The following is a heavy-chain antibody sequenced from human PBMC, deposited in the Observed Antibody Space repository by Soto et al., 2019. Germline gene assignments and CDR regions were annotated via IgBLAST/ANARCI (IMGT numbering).Heavy chain of an antibody. Sequence: VQLVQSGAEVKKPGSSVKVSCKASGGTFSSYAISWVRQAPGQGLEWMGGIIPIFGTANYAQKFQGRVTITADESTSTAYMELSSLRSEDTAVYYCARCYYYDSSGYYYYGMDVWGQGTTVTVSS. D-gene: IGHD3-22*01. CDR1: GGTFSSYA. V-gene: IGHV1-69*01. CDR3: ARCYYYDSSGYYYYGMDV. J-gene: IGHJ6*02. CDR2: IIPIFGTA.